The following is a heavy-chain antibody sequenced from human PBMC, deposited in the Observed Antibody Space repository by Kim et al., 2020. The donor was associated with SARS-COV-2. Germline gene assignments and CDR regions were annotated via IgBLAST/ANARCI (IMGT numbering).Heavy chain of an antibody. V-gene: IGHV4-34*01. CDR1: GGSFSGYY. D-gene: IGHD3-10*01. CDR3: ARGSGSFVDY. CDR2: INHSGST. J-gene: IGHJ4*02. Sequence: SETLSLTCAVYGGSFSGYYWSWIRQPPGKGLEWIGEINHSGSTNYNPSLKSRVTISVDTSKNQFSLKLSSVTAADTAVYYCARGSGSFVDYWGQGTLVTV.